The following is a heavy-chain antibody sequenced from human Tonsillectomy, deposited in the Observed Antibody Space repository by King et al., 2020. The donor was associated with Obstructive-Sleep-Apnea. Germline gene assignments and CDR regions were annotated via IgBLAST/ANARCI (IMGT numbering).Heavy chain of an antibody. CDR2: IHSSGRN. D-gene: IGHD3-9*01. Sequence: VQLQESGPGLVKPSETLSLTCTVSGDSINNYYWSWIRQPPGKGLEWIGHIHSSGRNNYNPSLKSRDTISVDTSKSQFSLKLSSVIAADTAVYFCARLPDFDWVYGMDVWGQGTTVTVSS. J-gene: IGHJ6*02. CDR3: ARLPDFDWVYGMDV. V-gene: IGHV4-59*12. CDR1: GDSINNYY.